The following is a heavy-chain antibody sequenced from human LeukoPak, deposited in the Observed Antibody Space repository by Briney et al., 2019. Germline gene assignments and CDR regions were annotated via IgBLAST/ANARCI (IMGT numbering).Heavy chain of an antibody. Sequence: GGSLRLYCAASGFTFSSFWMTWVRQAPGKGLEWVANIKEDGSEKYYLDSVKGRFTISRDNAKNLLSPQMNSLRAEDTAVYYCARNYLDYWGQGTLVTVSS. J-gene: IGHJ4*02. V-gene: IGHV3-7*01. CDR3: ARNYLDY. CDR1: GFTFSSFW. CDR2: IKEDGSEK.